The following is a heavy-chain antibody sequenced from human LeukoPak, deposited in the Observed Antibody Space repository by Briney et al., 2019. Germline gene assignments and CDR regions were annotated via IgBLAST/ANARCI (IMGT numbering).Heavy chain of an antibody. D-gene: IGHD6-19*01. Sequence: PSETLSLTCTVSGGSISSSSFYWGWIRQPPGMGLEWIGSVYYSRSRSTFYNPSLRSRLTISVDTSQNQFSLKLRSVTAADTAVYFLAGESFRCGSYLDPWGQGTLVTVSS. CDR2: VYYSRSRST. V-gene: IGHV4-39*01. CDR3: AGESFRCGSYLDP. CDR1: GGSISSSSFY. J-gene: IGHJ5*02.